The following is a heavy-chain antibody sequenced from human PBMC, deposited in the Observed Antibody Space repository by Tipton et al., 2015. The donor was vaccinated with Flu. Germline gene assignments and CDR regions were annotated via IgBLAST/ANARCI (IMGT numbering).Heavy chain of an antibody. V-gene: IGHV3-30*02. CDR3: ATGGGYGLDV. D-gene: IGHD3-16*01. J-gene: IGHJ6*02. CDR2: LQSVSYVSHK. CDR1: GFSFSHFA. Sequence: QVQLVQSGGGVVQPGGSLRLSCAASGFSFSHFAIHWVRQAPGKGLEWVAFLQSVSYVSHKYFADSVKGRFTISTDNPKNTVYLQMDSLRTEDTAVYYCATGGGYGLDVWGQGTTVTVSS.